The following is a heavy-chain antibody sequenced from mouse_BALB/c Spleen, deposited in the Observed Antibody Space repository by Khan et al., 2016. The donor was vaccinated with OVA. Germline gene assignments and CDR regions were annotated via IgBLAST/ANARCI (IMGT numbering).Heavy chain of an antibody. V-gene: IGHV5-12*02. CDR3: SRHGYGKGDAMDY. Sequence: EVELVESGGGLVQPGGSLKLSCATSGFTFSDYYMYWFRQTPEKRLEWVAYISNGGGHTNYPDPVKGRFTISRDNAKNTLYLQLSSLRSEDTALYYGSRHGYGKGDAMDYWGQGTSVTVSS. CDR1: GFTFSDYY. J-gene: IGHJ4*01. D-gene: IGHD2-10*02. CDR2: ISNGGGHT.